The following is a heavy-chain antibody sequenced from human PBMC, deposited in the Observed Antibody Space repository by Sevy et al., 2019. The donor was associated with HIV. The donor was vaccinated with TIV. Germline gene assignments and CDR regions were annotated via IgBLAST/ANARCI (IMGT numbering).Heavy chain of an antibody. CDR1: GFTFSDHG. D-gene: IGHD3-10*01. CDR2: ISFDGSVK. Sequence: GGSLRLSCEASGFTFSDHGMNWVRQAPGKGLEWVALISFDGSVKYYADSVKGRFTISRDNSKNTLYLQTTGLRVEDTAVYYCARGDSGGDYGMDVWGQGTTVTVSS. J-gene: IGHJ6*02. V-gene: IGHV3-30*03. CDR3: ARGDSGGDYGMDV.